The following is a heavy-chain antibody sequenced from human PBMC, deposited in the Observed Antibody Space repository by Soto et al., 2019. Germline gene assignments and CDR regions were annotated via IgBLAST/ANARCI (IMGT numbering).Heavy chain of an antibody. CDR3: ATVSSDYGDVYWFDP. J-gene: IGHJ5*02. D-gene: IGHD4-17*01. V-gene: IGHV3-48*01. Sequence: GGSLRLSCAASGFPFSSYAMNWVRQTPDKGLEWLSYISDSGSTIYYADSVKGRFTISRDNAKNTLYLQMNSLRAEDTAVYYCATVSSDYGDVYWFDPWGQGTLVTVSS. CDR1: GFPFSSYA. CDR2: ISDSGSTI.